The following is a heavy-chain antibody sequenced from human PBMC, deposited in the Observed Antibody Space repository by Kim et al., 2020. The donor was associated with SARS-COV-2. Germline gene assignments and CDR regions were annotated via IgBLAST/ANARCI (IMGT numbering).Heavy chain of an antibody. J-gene: IGHJ3*02. Sequence: SETLSLTCAVYGGSFSGYYWSWIRQPPGKGLEWIGEINHSGSTNYNPSLKSRVTISVDTSKNQFSLKLSSVTAADTAVYYCARTRVGSAFDIWGQGTMVT. CDR2: INHSGST. CDR3: ARTRVGSAFDI. D-gene: IGHD1-26*01. V-gene: IGHV4-34*01. CDR1: GGSFSGYY.